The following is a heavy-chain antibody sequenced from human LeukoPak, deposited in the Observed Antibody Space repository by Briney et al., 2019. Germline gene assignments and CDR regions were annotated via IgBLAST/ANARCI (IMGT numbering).Heavy chain of an antibody. CDR3: AKAPYSSGLYYSDS. J-gene: IGHJ4*02. CDR2: ISTGGTT. CDR1: GFTFASHA. V-gene: IGHV3-23*01. D-gene: IGHD3-22*01. Sequence: GGSLRLSCAASGFTFASHAMHWVRQAPGKGLEWISVISTGGTTYYADSVKGRFTVSRDNSENMLNLQMDSLRAEDSAMYYCAKAPYSSGLYYSDSWGQGTLVTVSS.